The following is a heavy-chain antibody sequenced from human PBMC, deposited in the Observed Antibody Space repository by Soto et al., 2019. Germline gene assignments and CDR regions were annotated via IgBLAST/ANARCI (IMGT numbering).Heavy chain of an antibody. Sequence: QVQLVESGGGVVQPGRSLRLSCAASGFIFSTYAMHWVRQAPGKGLEWVTFISYDGRNKYYADSVKDRFTISRDNSKTPRYLLMNSLRTEDTAVYYCAREYDSSGYGYDALDIWAKGQWSPSLQ. CDR1: GFIFSTYA. CDR3: AREYDSSGYGYDALDI. CDR2: ISYDGRNK. D-gene: IGHD3-22*01. V-gene: IGHV3-30*04. J-gene: IGHJ3*02.